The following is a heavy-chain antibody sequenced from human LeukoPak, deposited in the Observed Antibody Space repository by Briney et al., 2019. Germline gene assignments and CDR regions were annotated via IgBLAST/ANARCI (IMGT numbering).Heavy chain of an antibody. CDR3: ARRSGSFDY. Sequence: PGGSLRLSCAASGFTLSSYTMNWVRLSPGKGLEWVSSISGDTYYIQYADSVKGRFTVSRDNAKNSLYLQMNSLRADDTAVYYCARRSGSFDYWGQGTLVTVSS. D-gene: IGHD1-26*01. V-gene: IGHV3-21*01. CDR1: GFTLSSYT. J-gene: IGHJ4*02. CDR2: ISGDTYYI.